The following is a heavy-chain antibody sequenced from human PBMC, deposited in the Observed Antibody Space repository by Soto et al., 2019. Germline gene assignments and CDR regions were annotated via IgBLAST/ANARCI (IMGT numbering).Heavy chain of an antibody. Sequence: FSVKVSCNASGGTFSSYAISWVRQAPGQGLEWMGGIIPLFGTANYAQKFQGRVTITADESTSTAYMELSSLRSEDTAVYYCATRYCSGGTCRPFYXWGQGTLVTVSX. CDR3: ATRYCSGGTCRPFYX. V-gene: IGHV1-69*13. J-gene: IGHJ4*02. CDR1: GGTFSSYA. CDR2: IIPLFGTA. D-gene: IGHD2-15*01.